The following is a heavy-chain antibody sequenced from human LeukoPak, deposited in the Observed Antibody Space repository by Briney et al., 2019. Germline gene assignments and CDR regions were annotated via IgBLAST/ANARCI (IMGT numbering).Heavy chain of an antibody. J-gene: IGHJ6*02. D-gene: IGHD1-26*01. Sequence: GASVRVSCKASGYTFTSYGISWVRQAPGQGLEWVAWISAYNSNKNSAEKFQGRVTMTIDTSTSTAYMEVRSLKSDDTAVYYCVRHVKPAGPWDGMDVWGQGTTVIVSS. CDR3: VRHVKPAGPWDGMDV. CDR2: ISAYNSNK. V-gene: IGHV1-18*04. CDR1: GYTFTSYG.